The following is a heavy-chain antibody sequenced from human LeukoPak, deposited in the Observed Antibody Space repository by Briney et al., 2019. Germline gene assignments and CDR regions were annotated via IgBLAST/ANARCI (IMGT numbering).Heavy chain of an antibody. CDR1: GFSFSGRG. J-gene: IGHJ6*02. D-gene: IGHD4-17*01. CDR3: AKGYLYGDYYSYYYYGMDV. V-gene: IGHV3-30*18. Sequence: GGSLRLSCAASGFSFSGRGMRWVRQAPGKGLEWVAVISYDGSNKYYADSVKGRFTISRDNSKNTLYLQMNSLRAEDTAVYYCAKGYLYGDYYSYYYYGMDVWGQGTTVTVSS. CDR2: ISYDGSNK.